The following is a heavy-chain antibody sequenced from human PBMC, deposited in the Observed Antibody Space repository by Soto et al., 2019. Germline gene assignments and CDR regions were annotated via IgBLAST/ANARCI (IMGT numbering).Heavy chain of an antibody. CDR1: GGTFSSYT. D-gene: IGHD2-21*02. Sequence: SSVKVSCKASGGTFSSYTISWVRHAPGQGLEWMGRIIPILGIANYAQKFQGRVTITADKSTSTAYMELSSLRSEDTAVYYCARVGGYCGGDCYSGGDYWGQGTLVTSPQ. CDR2: IIPILGIA. V-gene: IGHV1-69*02. J-gene: IGHJ4*02. CDR3: ARVGGYCGGDCYSGGDY.